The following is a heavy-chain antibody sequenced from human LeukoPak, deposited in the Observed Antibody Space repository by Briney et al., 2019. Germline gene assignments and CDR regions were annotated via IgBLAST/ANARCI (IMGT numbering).Heavy chain of an antibody. J-gene: IGHJ3*02. D-gene: IGHD3-9*01. CDR2: FDPEDGET. CDR1: GYTLTELS. Sequence: GASVKVSCKVSGYTLTELSMHWVRQAPGKGLEWMGGFDPEDGETIYAQKFQGRVTMTEDTSTDTAYMELSSLRSEDTAVYYCASHRYDWLLSHGAFDIWGQGTMVTVSS. CDR3: ASHRYDWLLSHGAFDI. V-gene: IGHV1-24*01.